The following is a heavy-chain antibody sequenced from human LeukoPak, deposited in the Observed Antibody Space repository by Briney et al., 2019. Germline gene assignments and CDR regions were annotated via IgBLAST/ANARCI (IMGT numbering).Heavy chain of an antibody. CDR2: INHSGST. V-gene: IGHV4-34*01. CDR3: ARFPPRRGYCSSTSCSGDY. Sequence: SETLSLTCTVSGASMISYYWSWIRQPPGKGLEWIGEINHSGSTNYNPSLKSRVTISVDTSKNQFSLKLSSVTAADTAVYYCARFPPRRGYCSSTSCSGDYWGQGTLVTVSS. J-gene: IGHJ4*02. CDR1: GASMISYY. D-gene: IGHD2-2*01.